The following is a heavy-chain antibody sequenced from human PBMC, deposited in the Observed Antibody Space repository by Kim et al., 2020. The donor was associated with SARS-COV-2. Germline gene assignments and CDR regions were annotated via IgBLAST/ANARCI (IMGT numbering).Heavy chain of an antibody. V-gene: IGHV4-4*02. CDR2: TT. D-gene: IGHD3-3*01. J-gene: IGHJ5*02. CDR3: ARIILRAFDP. Sequence: TTNYDPSLKSRVTISVDQSKDQCSLRLPSVRAADTAVYYCARIILRAFDPGGQGTLVTVSS.